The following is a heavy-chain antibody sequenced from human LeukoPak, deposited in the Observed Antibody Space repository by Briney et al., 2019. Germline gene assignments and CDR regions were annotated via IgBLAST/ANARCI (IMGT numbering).Heavy chain of an antibody. CDR2: IYYSGST. J-gene: IGHJ6*03. Sequence: SETLSLTCTVSGGSISSYYWSWIRQPPGKGLEWIGYIYYSGSTNYNPSLKSRVTISVDTSKNQFSLKLSSVTAADTAVYYCARPIFGVGDMDVWGKGTTVTVSS. CDR3: ARPIFGVGDMDV. V-gene: IGHV4-59*08. CDR1: GGSISSYY. D-gene: IGHD3-3*01.